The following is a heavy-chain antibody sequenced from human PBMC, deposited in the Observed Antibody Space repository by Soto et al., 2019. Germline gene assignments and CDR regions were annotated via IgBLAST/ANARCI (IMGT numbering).Heavy chain of an antibody. CDR2: INHSGST. Sequence: PSETLSLTCAVYGGSFSGYYWRWIRQPPGKGLEWIGEINHSGSTNYNPSLKSRVTISVDTSKNQFSLKLSSVTAADTAVYYCARGRLLYFDWVNHQGYRARWYFDYWGQGTLVTVSS. D-gene: IGHD3-9*01. CDR1: GGSFSGYY. V-gene: IGHV4-34*01. J-gene: IGHJ4*02. CDR3: ARGRLLYFDWVNHQGYRARWYFDY.